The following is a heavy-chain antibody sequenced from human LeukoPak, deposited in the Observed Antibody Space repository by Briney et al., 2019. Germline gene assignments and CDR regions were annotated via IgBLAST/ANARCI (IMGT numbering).Heavy chain of an antibody. CDR3: AKKQGGNYPLGY. Sequence: PGGSLRLSCAASGFTFNSYAMGWVRQAPGKGLDWVSVISGGGSTIYYADSVKGRFTISRDNSKNTLYLQMDNLRAEDTAVYYCAKKQGGNYPLGYWGQGTLVTVSS. CDR2: ISGGGSTI. D-gene: IGHD3-3*01. J-gene: IGHJ4*02. V-gene: IGHV3-23*01. CDR1: GFTFNSYA.